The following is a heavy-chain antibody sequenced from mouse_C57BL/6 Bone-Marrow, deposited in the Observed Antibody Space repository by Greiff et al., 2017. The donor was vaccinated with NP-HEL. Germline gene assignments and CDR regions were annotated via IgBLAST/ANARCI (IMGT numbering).Heavy chain of an antibody. D-gene: IGHD1-1*01. J-gene: IGHJ2*01. V-gene: IGHV1-64*01. Sequence: QVQLQQPGAELVKPGASVKLSCKASGYTFTSSWMHWVKQRPGQGLEWIGMIHPNSGSTNYNEKFKSKATLTVDKSSSTAYMQLSSLTSEDSAVYYCARSGAVVFDYWGQGTTLTVSS. CDR1: GYTFTSSW. CDR2: IHPNSGST. CDR3: ARSGAVVFDY.